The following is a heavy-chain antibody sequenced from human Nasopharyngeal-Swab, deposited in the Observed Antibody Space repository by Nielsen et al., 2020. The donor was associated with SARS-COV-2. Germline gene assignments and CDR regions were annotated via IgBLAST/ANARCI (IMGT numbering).Heavy chain of an antibody. J-gene: IGHJ5*02. V-gene: IGHV1-18*01. Sequence: ASVKVSCKASGYTFTSFGINWVRQAPGQGLEWMGWISTYSGITNYAQRFQGRVTMTTDTSTSTAYMDLRSLTSDDTAVYYCARDGDLNWFDPWGQGTQVTVSS. CDR3: ARDGDLNWFDP. CDR1: GYTFTSFG. D-gene: IGHD7-27*01. CDR2: ISTYSGIT.